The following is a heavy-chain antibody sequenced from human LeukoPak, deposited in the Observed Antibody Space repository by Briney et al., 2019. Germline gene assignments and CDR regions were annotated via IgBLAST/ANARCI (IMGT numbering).Heavy chain of an antibody. CDR1: GGSISSSSYY. CDR2: IYYSGST. J-gene: IGHJ4*02. CDR3: ARHRRPAYYFDY. Sequence: SETLSLTCTVSGGSISSSSYYWGWIRQPPGKGLEWIGSIYYSGSTYYNPSLKSRVTMSVDTSKNQFSLKLSSVTAADTAVYYCARHRRPAYYFDYWGQGTLVTVSS. V-gene: IGHV4-39*01.